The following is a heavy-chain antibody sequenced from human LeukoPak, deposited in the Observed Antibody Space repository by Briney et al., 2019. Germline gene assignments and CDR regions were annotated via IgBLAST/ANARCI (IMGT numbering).Heavy chain of an antibody. CDR3: AREGRNYDFWSGYFLYGVDV. J-gene: IGHJ6*02. Sequence: GRSLRLSCAASGFTFSSYAMHWVRQAPGKGLEWVAVISYDGSNKYYADSVKGRFTISRDNSKNTLYLQMNSLRAEDTAVYYCAREGRNYDFWSGYFLYGVDVWGQGPRSPSP. CDR2: ISYDGSNK. CDR1: GFTFSSYA. D-gene: IGHD3-3*01. V-gene: IGHV3-30-3*01.